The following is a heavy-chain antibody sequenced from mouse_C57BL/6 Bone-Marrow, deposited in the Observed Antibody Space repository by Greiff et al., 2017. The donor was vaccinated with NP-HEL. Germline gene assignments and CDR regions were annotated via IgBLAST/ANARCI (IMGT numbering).Heavy chain of an antibody. V-gene: IGHV1-81*01. CDR3: ARLGLLHDY. Sequence: VQLQQSGAELARPGASVKLSCKASGYTFTSYGISWVKQRTGQGLEWIGEIYPRSGNTYYNEKFKGKATLTADKSSSTAYMELRSLTSEDSAVYFCARLGLLHDYWGQGTTLTVSS. CDR2: IYPRSGNT. D-gene: IGHD2-3*01. CDR1: GYTFTSYG. J-gene: IGHJ2*01.